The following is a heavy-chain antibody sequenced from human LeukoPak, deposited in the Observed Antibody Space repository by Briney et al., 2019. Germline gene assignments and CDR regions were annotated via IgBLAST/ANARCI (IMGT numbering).Heavy chain of an antibody. V-gene: IGHV3-21*01. CDR3: ARFDPSYYYDSSGPYYFDY. CDR2: ISSSSSYI. D-gene: IGHD3-22*01. CDR1: GFTFSIYG. J-gene: IGHJ4*02. Sequence: PGGSLRLSCAASGFTFSIYGINWVRQAPGKGLEWVSSISSSSSYIYYADSVKGRFTISRDNAKNSLYLQMNSLRAEDTAVYYCARFDPSYYYDSSGPYYFDYWGQGTLVTVSS.